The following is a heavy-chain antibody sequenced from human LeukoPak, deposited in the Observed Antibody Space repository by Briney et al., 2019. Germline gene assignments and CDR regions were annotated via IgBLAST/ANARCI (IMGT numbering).Heavy chain of an antibody. CDR1: GYSISSGYY. CDR3: ARRGLRFLTWGY. J-gene: IGHJ4*02. D-gene: IGHD3-3*01. V-gene: IGHV4-38-2*02. CDR2: IYHSGST. Sequence: KSSETLSLTCTVSGYSISSGYYWGWIRQPPGKGLEWIGSIYHSGSTYYNPSLRSRVTISVDTSKNQFSLKLSSVTAADTAVYYCARRGLRFLTWGYWGQGTLVTVSS.